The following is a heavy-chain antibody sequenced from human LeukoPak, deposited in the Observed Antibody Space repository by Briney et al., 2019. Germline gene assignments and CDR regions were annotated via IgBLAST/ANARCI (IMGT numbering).Heavy chain of an antibody. CDR1: GYTFSSYY. Sequence: GASVKVSCKASGYTFSSYYIHWVRQAPGQGLEWMGIINPSGGITTYAQKFEGRVTMTRDTSTSTVDMKLSRLRSEDTAVYYCARLADCSSSSCRSFDYWGQGTLVTVSS. CDR2: INPSGGIT. CDR3: ARLADCSSSSCRSFDY. V-gene: IGHV1-46*01. D-gene: IGHD2-2*01. J-gene: IGHJ4*02.